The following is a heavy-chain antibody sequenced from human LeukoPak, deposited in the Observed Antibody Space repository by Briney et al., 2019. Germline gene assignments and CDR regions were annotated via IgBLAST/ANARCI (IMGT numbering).Heavy chain of an antibody. CDR1: GGSFSGYY. CDR3: ASTGIAAAGTAPIWFDP. V-gene: IGHV4-34*01. CDR2: INHSGST. J-gene: IGHJ5*02. Sequence: SGTLSLTCAVYGGSFSGYYWSWIRQPPGKGLEWIGEINHSGSTNYNPSLKSRVTISVDTSKNQFSLKLSSVTAADTAVYYCASTGIAAAGTAPIWFDPWGQGTLVTVSS. D-gene: IGHD6-13*01.